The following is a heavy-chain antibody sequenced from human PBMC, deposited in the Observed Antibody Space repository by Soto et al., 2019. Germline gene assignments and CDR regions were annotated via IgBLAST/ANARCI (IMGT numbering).Heavy chain of an antibody. CDR2: ISASNGDT. D-gene: IGHD3-10*01. CDR3: ARMLRASNSDYYHYIDV. Sequence: QVQLVQSGPEVKKPGASVKVSCKASGYTFTSHGVSWVRQAPGQGLEWMGWISASNGDTNYAQKLQGRVTVTTDTSTSTAYMKLRSLRSEDTAVYYCARMLRASNSDYYHYIDVWGKGTTVTVSS. CDR1: GYTFTSHG. V-gene: IGHV1-18*01. J-gene: IGHJ6*03.